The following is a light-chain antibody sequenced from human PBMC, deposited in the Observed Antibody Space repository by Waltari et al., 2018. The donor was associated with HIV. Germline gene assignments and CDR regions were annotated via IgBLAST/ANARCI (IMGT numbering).Light chain of an antibody. V-gene: IGLV1-51*01. CDR2: DDT. Sequence: QSVLTQPPSVSATPGQRVTISCSGRTSNIGYNLVSWYQHIPGTAPKLRIYDDTERPSGIPDRFSGSRSGTSATLGITGLQTGDEADYYCATWDSSLNALLFGGGTKLTAL. CDR3: ATWDSSLNALL. CDR1: TSNIGYNL. J-gene: IGLJ2*01.